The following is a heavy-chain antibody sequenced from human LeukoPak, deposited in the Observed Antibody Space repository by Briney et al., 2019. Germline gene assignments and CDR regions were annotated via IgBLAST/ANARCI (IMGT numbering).Heavy chain of an antibody. Sequence: ASVKVSCEASGYTVTSYSIHWMRQAPGQGLEWMGIINPSDSDTTYAPMFQGRVTMTRDTSTSTVYMELSRLGSEDTAVYHCARRVSTGGIDHWGQGTLVTVSS. D-gene: IGHD1-14*01. CDR1: GYTVTSYS. J-gene: IGHJ4*02. CDR3: ARRVSTGGIDH. CDR2: INPSDSDT. V-gene: IGHV1-46*03.